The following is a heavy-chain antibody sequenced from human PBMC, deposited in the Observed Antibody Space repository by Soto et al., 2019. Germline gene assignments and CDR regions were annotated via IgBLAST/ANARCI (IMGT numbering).Heavy chain of an antibody. CDR3: ARADRFDT. Sequence: EVQLVESGGGLVQPGGSLRLSCAASGFIFSSYWMSWVRQAPGKGLEWVANIKQDGSEKYYVDSVKGRFTISRDNAKNSLYLQMNSLRGEDTAVYYCARADRFDTWGQGTLVTVSS. CDR2: IKQDGSEK. J-gene: IGHJ5*02. CDR1: GFIFSSYW. V-gene: IGHV3-7*01.